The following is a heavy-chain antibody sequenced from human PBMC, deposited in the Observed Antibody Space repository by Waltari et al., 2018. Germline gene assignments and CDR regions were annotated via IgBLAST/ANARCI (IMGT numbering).Heavy chain of an antibody. CDR1: GLPISSNA. J-gene: IGHJ4*02. V-gene: IGHV3-23*01. CDR3: AKDAESGLFDY. Sequence: EVQLLESGGGLVQPGGSLRLSCAAPGLPISSNAMSRVQQAPGKGLEWVSAISGSGGSTYYADSVKGRFTISRDNSKNTLYLQMNSLRAEDTAVYYCAKDAESGLFDYWGQGTLVTVSS. CDR2: ISGSGGST. D-gene: IGHD2-21*01.